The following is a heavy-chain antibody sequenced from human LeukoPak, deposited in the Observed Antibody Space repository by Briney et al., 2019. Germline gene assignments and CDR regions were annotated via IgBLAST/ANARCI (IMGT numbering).Heavy chain of an antibody. Sequence: SQTLSLTFAISGYSVSSNSAAWNWIRQSPSRGLEWLGRTYYRARWYNDYAVSVKSRITINPDTSKNQFSLQLTSVTPEDTAVYYCARDGSSHYDLDAFDIWGQGTMVTVSS. CDR2: TYYRARWYN. CDR1: GYSVSSNSAA. CDR3: ARDGSSHYDLDAFDI. V-gene: IGHV6-1*01. D-gene: IGHD3-22*01. J-gene: IGHJ3*02.